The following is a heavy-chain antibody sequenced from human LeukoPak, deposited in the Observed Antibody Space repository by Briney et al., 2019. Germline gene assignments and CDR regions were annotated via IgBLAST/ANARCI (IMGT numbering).Heavy chain of an antibody. J-gene: IGHJ4*02. CDR1: GGTFSSYA. CDR3: ARTQKYVVATTDY. CDR2: IIPIFGTA. V-gene: IGHV1-69*01. Sequence: SVKVSCKASGGTFSSYAISWVRQAPGQGLEWMGGIIPIFGTANYAQKFQGRVTITADESTSTAYMELSSLRSDDTAVYYCARTQKYVVATTDYWGQGTLVTVSS. D-gene: IGHD5-12*01.